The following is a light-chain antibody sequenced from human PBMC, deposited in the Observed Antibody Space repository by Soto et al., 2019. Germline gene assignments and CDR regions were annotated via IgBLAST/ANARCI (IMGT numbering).Light chain of an antibody. CDR1: RSDVGGYNH. Sequence: QSALTQPASVSGSPGQSITISCTGSRSDVGGYNHVSWYQQYPGKAPKLLIFEVSNRPSGVSNRFSGSKSGNTASLTISGLQAGDEADYYCNSFTASSTLVFGSGTKVTVL. V-gene: IGLV2-14*01. CDR2: EVS. CDR3: NSFTASSTLV. J-gene: IGLJ1*01.